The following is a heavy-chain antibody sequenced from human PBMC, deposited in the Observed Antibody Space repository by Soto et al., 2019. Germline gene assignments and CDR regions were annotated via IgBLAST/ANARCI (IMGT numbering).Heavy chain of an antibody. CDR3: AGLSAAPNLSLSYGMDV. Sequence: QVQLVQSGAEVKKPGSSVKVSCKASGGTFSSYAISWVRQAPGQGLEWMGGIIPIFGTANYAQKFQGRVTITAXXSXSXXYMELSRLRSEDTAVYYCAGLSAAPNLSLSYGMDVWGQGTTVTVSS. V-gene: IGHV1-69*12. CDR1: GGTFSSYA. D-gene: IGHD6-25*01. CDR2: IIPIFGTA. J-gene: IGHJ6*02.